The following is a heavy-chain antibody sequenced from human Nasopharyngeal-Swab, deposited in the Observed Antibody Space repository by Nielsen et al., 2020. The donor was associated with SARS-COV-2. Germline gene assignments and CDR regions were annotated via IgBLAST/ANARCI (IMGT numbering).Heavy chain of an antibody. V-gene: IGHV1-18*01. CDR3: ARYRAAAGTYYYYYGMDV. J-gene: IGHJ6*02. CDR1: GYTFTSYG. CDR2: ISAYNGNT. Sequence: ASVKVSCKASGYTFTSYGISWVRQAPGQGLEWMGWISAYNGNTNYAQKLQGRVTMTTDTSTSTAYMGLRSLRSDDTAVYYCARYRAAAGTYYYYYGMDVWGQGTTVTVSS. D-gene: IGHD6-13*01.